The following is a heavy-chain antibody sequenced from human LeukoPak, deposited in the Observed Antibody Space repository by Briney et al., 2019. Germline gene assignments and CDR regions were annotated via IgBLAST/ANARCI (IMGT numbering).Heavy chain of an antibody. V-gene: IGHV3-23*01. D-gene: IGHD6-19*01. Sequence: GGSLRLSCAASGFTFSHSALSWVRQAPGKGLEWVARLSGSGITTYYADPVKGRFTISRDNSKNTLYLQMNSLRAEDTAVYYCAKGNYSSGWSYFDYWGHGTLVTVSS. J-gene: IGHJ4*01. CDR1: GFTFSHSA. CDR2: LSGSGITT. CDR3: AKGNYSSGWSYFDY.